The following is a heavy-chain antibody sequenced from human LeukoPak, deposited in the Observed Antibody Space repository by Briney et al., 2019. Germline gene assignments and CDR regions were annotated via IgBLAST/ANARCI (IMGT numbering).Heavy chain of an antibody. CDR3: ASNDYRDEGIDS. J-gene: IGHJ4*02. D-gene: IGHD4-17*01. CDR1: GFAFSRYS. CDR2: ISYSGPHM. Sequence: PGGSLRLSCAASGFAFSRYSMNWVRQAPGKGLEWVSSISYSGPHMFYADSVRGRFTISRDNAENSLFLQMNSLRAEDTAVYFCASNDYRDEGIDSWGQGILVTVSS. V-gene: IGHV3-21*01.